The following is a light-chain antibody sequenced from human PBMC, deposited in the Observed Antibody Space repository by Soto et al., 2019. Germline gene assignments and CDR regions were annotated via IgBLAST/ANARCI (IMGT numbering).Light chain of an antibody. V-gene: IGKV3-20*01. CDR1: QSVSSN. J-gene: IGKJ4*01. CDR3: QQYGSSPT. CDR2: GAS. Sequence: TQSPSSLSVSPGERATLSCRASQSVSSNLAWYQQKPGQAPRLLIYGASSRATGIPDRFSGSGSGTDFTLTISRLEPADSAVYYCQQYGSSPTFGGGTKV.